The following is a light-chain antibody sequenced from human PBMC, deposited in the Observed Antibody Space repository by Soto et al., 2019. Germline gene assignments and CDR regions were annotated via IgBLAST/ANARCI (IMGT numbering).Light chain of an antibody. V-gene: IGKV1-39*01. Sequence: DIQMTQSPSSLSASVGDRVTITCRASQSISSYLHWYQQKPGKAPKLLIYAASNLQSEVPSRFSGSGSGTDFTLTISSLQPEEFATYYCQQANSFPITFGQGTRL. J-gene: IGKJ5*01. CDR3: QQANSFPIT. CDR1: QSISSY. CDR2: AAS.